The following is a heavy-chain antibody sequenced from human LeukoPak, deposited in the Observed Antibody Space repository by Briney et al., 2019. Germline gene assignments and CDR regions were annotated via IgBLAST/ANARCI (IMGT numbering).Heavy chain of an antibody. CDR2: IKQDGSEK. Sequence: GGSLRLSCAASGFIFSSYWMSWVRQAPGKGLEWVANIKQDGSEKYYVDSVKGRFTISRDNAKNSLYLQMNSLRAEDTAVYYCARGGQWLVRPFDYWGQGTLVTVSS. D-gene: IGHD6-19*01. CDR1: GFIFSSYW. V-gene: IGHV3-7*01. J-gene: IGHJ4*02. CDR3: ARGGQWLVRPFDY.